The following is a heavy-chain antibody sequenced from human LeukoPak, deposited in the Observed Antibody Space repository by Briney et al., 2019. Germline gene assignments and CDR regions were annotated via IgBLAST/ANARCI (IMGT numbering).Heavy chain of an antibody. V-gene: IGHV1-69*06. CDR3: ARDVDCTNDGCPQSGLAY. J-gene: IGHJ4*02. Sequence: GASVKVSCKASGGTFSSYAINWVRQAPGQGLEWMGGIIPIFDTANYAQKFQGRVTITADKSTSTAYMELSSLRSEDTAVYYCARDVDCTNDGCPQSGLAYWGQGALVTVSS. CDR1: GGTFSSYA. D-gene: IGHD2-8*01. CDR2: IIPIFDTA.